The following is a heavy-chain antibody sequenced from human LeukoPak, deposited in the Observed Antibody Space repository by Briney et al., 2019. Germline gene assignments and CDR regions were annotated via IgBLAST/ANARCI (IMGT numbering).Heavy chain of an antibody. Sequence: GGSLRLSCAASGFTFSSYPMSWVRQAPGKGLEWVSAISGSGGDTYYADSVKGRSTISRDNSKNTLDLQMNSLRAEDTALYYCATSSGWYPKYFDYWGQGTLVTVSS. CDR2: ISGSGGDT. CDR3: ATSSGWYPKYFDY. CDR1: GFTFSSYP. V-gene: IGHV3-23*01. D-gene: IGHD6-19*01. J-gene: IGHJ4*02.